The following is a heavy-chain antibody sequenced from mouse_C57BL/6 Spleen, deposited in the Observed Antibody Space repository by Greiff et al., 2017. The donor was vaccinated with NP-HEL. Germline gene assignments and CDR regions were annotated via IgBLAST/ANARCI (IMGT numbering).Heavy chain of an antibody. V-gene: IGHV1-69*01. Sequence: QVQLQQPGAELVMPGASVKLSCKASGYTFTSYWMHWVKQRPGQGLEWIGEIDPSDSYTNYNQKFKGKSTLTVDKSSSTAYMQLSSLTSEDSAVYYCAGGNYGYRFDYWGQGTTLTVSS. J-gene: IGHJ2*01. CDR1: GYTFTSYW. CDR3: AGGNYGYRFDY. CDR2: IDPSDSYT. D-gene: IGHD2-2*01.